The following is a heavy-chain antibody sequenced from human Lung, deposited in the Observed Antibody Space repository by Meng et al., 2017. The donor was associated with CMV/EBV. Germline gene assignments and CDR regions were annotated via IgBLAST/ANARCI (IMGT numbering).Heavy chain of an antibody. CDR1: AYTTPDYH. D-gene: IGHD2-2*01. CDR3: ARSRETSNTSWGWFDS. V-gene: IGHV1-2*06. J-gene: IGHJ5*01. CDR2: ISPNSGDP. Sequence: VQFVATVKKAGAQWTAFWKASAYTTPDYHLHWPRQAPGNGLEWIGRISPNSGDPNYAQNFQCRVTMTRDTSISTAYMELNRLGSNDTAISYCARSRETSNTSWGWFDSWGQGTLVTVSS.